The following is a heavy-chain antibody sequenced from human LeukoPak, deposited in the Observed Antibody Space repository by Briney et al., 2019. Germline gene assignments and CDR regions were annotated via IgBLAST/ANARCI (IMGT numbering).Heavy chain of an antibody. CDR2: IWSDGITK. CDR1: GFTFSNYG. D-gene: IGHD1-7*01. CDR3: ARQFYLRRNWNYAFDS. V-gene: IGHV3-33*01. J-gene: IGHJ4*02. Sequence: PGGSLILSCAASGFTFSNYGMHWVRQAPGKGLEWVTVIWSDGITKYYADSVKGRFTISRDNSKNVLYLQMNSLRAEDTAVYYCARQFYLRRNWNYAFDSWGQGTLVTVSS.